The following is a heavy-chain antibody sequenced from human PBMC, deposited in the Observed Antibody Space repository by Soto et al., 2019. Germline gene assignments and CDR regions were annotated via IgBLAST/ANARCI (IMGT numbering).Heavy chain of an antibody. CDR1: GFILSDYS. J-gene: IGHJ6*02. CDR2: ITKTSGTK. Sequence: GGSLRLSCAASGFILSDYSMNWVRQAPGKGLEWVSYITKTSGTKDYADSVKGRFTISRDNAKNSLYLQMNSLRDEDTAVYYCAREAGMDVWGQGTTVTVSS. V-gene: IGHV3-48*02. CDR3: AREAGMDV.